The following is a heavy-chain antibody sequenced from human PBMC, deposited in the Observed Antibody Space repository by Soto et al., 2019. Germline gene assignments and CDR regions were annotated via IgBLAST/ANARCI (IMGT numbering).Heavy chain of an antibody. V-gene: IGHV4-4*07. D-gene: IGHD3-10*01. CDR2: VYNEGNSDSS. CDR3: ARGPVYLGSTSSLDN. CDR1: GAPLIHYY. J-gene: IGHJ4*02. Sequence: SETLSLTCTVSGAPLIHYYWSWIRLAAGRGLEWIGRVYNEGNSDSSDHRPSLKGRVTMSVNLSKSQISLTLSSVTAADTAVYYCARGPVYLGSTSSLDNWGRGTLVTVSS.